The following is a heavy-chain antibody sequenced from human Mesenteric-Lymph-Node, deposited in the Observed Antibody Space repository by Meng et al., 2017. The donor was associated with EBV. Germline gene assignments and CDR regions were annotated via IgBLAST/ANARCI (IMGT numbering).Heavy chain of an antibody. D-gene: IGHD3-10*01. Sequence: EVQLVESGGGVVRPGGSLRLSCAASGFTFDDYGMSWVRQVPGKGLEWVSGINWSGDSTVYVDPVKGRFTISRDNRKKSLYLHMNSLRAEDTALYHCARYGSGNYYPLFFDQWGQGTRVTVYS. CDR2: INWSGDST. CDR3: ARYGSGNYYPLFFDQ. V-gene: IGHV3-20*01. J-gene: IGHJ4*02. CDR1: GFTFDDYG.